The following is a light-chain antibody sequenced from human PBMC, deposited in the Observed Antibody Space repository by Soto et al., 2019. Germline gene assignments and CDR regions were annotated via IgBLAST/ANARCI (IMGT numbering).Light chain of an antibody. CDR2: GAS. V-gene: IGKV3-20*01. Sequence: EIVLTQSPGTLSLSPGERATLSCRASQSVSSSYLAWYQQKPGQAPRLLIYGASSRATGIPDRFSGSGSGTDFPLTISRLEPEDFAVYYCQQYGSSLLFCQGTRLEIK. J-gene: IGKJ5*01. CDR3: QQYGSSLL. CDR1: QSVSSSY.